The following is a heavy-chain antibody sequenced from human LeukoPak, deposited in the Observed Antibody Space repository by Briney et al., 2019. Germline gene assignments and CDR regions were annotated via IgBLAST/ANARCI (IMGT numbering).Heavy chain of an antibody. Sequence: ASVKVSCKASGYTFTSYGISWVRQAPGQGLEWMGWISAYNGNTNYAQKLQGRVTMTTDTSTSTAYMELRSLRSDDTAVYYCARVPDYYDSSGYPRGYYYYMDVWGKGTTVTISS. V-gene: IGHV1-18*01. CDR3: ARVPDYYDSSGYPRGYYYYMDV. CDR2: ISAYNGNT. J-gene: IGHJ6*03. CDR1: GYTFTSYG. D-gene: IGHD3-22*01.